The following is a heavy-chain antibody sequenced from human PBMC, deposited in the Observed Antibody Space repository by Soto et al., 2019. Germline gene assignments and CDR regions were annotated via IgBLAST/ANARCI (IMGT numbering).Heavy chain of an antibody. D-gene: IGHD2-2*03. CDR1: GGSISSDY. J-gene: IGHJ4*02. Sequence: SETLSLTCTGSGGSISSDYWTWIRQPPGKGLEWIGYIYYSGSTNYNPSLKSRVTMSVDTSKNHFSLKLISVTTADTAVYFCAREGNLGRWIQPLDSWGQGTLVTVS. CDR3: AREGNLGRWIQPLDS. CDR2: IYYSGST. V-gene: IGHV4-59*01.